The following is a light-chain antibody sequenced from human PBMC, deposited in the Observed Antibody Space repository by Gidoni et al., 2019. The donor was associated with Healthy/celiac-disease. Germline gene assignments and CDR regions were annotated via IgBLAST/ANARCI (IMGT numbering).Light chain of an antibody. J-gene: IGLJ2*01. Sequence: SVLTQPPSVSGATAQRVTSPCTGSSSHIGAGYDVHLYQQLPGTAPKLLIYGNSNRPSAVPDRFSGSKSGTSASLAITWLQAEDEADYYCQSYDSSLRGVVFGGGTYLTVL. V-gene: IGLV1-40*01. CDR1: SSHIGAGYD. CDR2: GNS. CDR3: QSYDSSLRGVV.